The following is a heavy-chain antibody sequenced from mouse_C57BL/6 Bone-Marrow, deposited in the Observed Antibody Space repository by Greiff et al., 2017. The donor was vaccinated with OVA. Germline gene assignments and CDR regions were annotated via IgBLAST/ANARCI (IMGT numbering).Heavy chain of an antibody. Sequence: DVMLVESGGGLVKPGGSLKLSCAASGFTFSSYAMSWVRQTPEKRLEWVATISDGGSYTYYPDNVKGRFTISRDNAKNNLYLQMSHLKSEDTAMYYCARDLKANWDLAYWGQGTLVTVSA. CDR1: GFTFSSYA. D-gene: IGHD4-1*01. CDR2: ISDGGSYT. V-gene: IGHV5-4*01. CDR3: ARDLKANWDLAY. J-gene: IGHJ3*01.